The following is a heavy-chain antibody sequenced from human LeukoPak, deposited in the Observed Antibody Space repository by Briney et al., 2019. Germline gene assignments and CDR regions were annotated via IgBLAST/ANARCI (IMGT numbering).Heavy chain of an antibody. CDR1: GFTFSSYW. Sequence: GRSLRLSCVASGFTFSSYWMHWVRQAPGKGLVWVSRINSDGSSTSYADSVKGRFTISRDNAKNTLYLQMNSLRAEDTAVYYCAITGVLTGFDAFDIWGQGTMVTVSS. CDR2: INSDGSST. D-gene: IGHD3-9*01. J-gene: IGHJ3*02. V-gene: IGHV3-74*01. CDR3: AITGVLTGFDAFDI.